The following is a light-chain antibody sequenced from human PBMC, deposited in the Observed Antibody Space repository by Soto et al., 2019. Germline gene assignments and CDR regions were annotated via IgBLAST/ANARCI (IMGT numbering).Light chain of an antibody. CDR2: GAS. J-gene: IGKJ4*01. Sequence: EIVLTQSPATLSLSPGERATLSCRASQSISSYLAWYQQKPGQAPRLLIYGASNRATGIPARFSGSGSGTDFTLTISSLEPDDFAVYYCQQRSNWPPRTFGGGTKVEIK. CDR1: QSISSY. CDR3: QQRSNWPPRT. V-gene: IGKV3-11*01.